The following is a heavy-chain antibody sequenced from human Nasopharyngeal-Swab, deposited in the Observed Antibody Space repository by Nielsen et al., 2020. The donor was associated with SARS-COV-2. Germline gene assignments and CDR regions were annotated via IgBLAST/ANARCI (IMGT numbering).Heavy chain of an antibody. CDR3: ARGLGIFGFPRGGMDV. D-gene: IGHD3-3*01. CDR2: INAGNGNT. CDR1: GYTFSDYY. Sequence: ASVKVSCKASGYTFSDYYIHWVRQAPGQRLEWMGWINAGNGNTKYSQKFQGRVTITRDTSASTAYMELSSLRSEDTAVYYCARGLGIFGFPRGGMDVWGQGTTVTVSS. V-gene: IGHV1-3*01. J-gene: IGHJ6*02.